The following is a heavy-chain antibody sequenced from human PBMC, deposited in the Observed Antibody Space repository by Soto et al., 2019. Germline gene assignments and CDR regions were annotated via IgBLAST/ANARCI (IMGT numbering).Heavy chain of an antibody. J-gene: IGHJ4*02. CDR3: ARGDIVATTYYLDY. Sequence: TSETLSLTCTVSGGSISSYYWSWIRQPPGKGLEWIGYIYYSGSTNYNPSLKSRVTISVDTSKNQFSLKLSSVTAADTAVYYCARGDIVATTYYLDYWGQGTLVTVSS. CDR2: IYYSGST. D-gene: IGHD5-12*01. CDR1: GGSISSYY. V-gene: IGHV4-59*01.